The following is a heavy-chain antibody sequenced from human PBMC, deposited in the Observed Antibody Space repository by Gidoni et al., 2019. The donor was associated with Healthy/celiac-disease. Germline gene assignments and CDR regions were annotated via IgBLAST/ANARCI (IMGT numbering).Heavy chain of an antibody. V-gene: IGHV4-59*01. D-gene: IGHD2-2*01. Sequence: QVQLQESGPGLVKPSETLSLTCTVSGGSISSYFWSWIRQPPGKGLEWIGYIYYSGSTNYNPSLKSRVTISVDTSKNQFSLKLSSVTAADTAVYYCARSGQAIVVVPAAHNWFDPWGQGTLVTVSS. CDR2: IYYSGST. CDR3: ARSGQAIVVVPAAHNWFDP. CDR1: GGSISSYF. J-gene: IGHJ5*02.